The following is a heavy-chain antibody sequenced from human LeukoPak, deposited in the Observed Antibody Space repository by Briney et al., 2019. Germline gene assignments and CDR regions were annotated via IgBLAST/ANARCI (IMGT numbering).Heavy chain of an antibody. D-gene: IGHD6-19*01. CDR3: ARDYSGWYVFDY. CDR2: ISWDGNIR. J-gene: IGHJ4*02. CDR1: GFTFSNAW. V-gene: IGHV3-30-3*01. Sequence: GGSLRLSCAASGFTFSNAWMSWVRQAPGKGLEWVAFISWDGNIRYYAESVKGRFTLSRDNSKNTLYLQMNSLRIEDTAVYYCARDYSGWYVFDYWGQGTLVAVSP.